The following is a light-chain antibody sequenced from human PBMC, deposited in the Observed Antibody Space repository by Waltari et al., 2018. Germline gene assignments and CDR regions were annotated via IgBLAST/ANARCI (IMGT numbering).Light chain of an antibody. J-gene: IGKJ4*01. Sequence: EIVMTQSPVTLSVSPGERVILSCRASQGISGNLAWYQQKPGQAPRLLIYGASTRAAGIPARFSGSGSGTQFTLTISSLQSEDFAVYYCQQYNRWPPLTFGRGTKVEIK. CDR1: QGISGN. CDR2: GAS. V-gene: IGKV3-15*01. CDR3: QQYNRWPPLT.